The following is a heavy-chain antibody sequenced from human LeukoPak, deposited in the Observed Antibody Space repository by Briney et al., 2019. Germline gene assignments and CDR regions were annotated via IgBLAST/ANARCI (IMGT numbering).Heavy chain of an antibody. CDR3: AREVIAARPNWFDP. D-gene: IGHD6-6*01. CDR2: IYYSGST. J-gene: IGHJ5*02. V-gene: IGHV4-31*03. Sequence: SQTLSLTCTVSGGSISSGGYYWSWIRQHPGKGLEWIGYIYYSGSTYYNPSLKSRVTISVDTSKNQFSLKLSSVTAADTAVYYCAREVIAARPNWFDPWGQGTLVTVPS. CDR1: GGSISSGGYY.